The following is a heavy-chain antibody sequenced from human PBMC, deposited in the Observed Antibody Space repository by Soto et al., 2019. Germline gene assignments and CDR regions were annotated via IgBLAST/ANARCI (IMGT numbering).Heavy chain of an antibody. J-gene: IGHJ4*02. CDR1: GFTFSSYG. V-gene: IGHV3-30*18. D-gene: IGHD3-3*01. CDR2: ISYDGSNK. Sequence: GGSLRLSCAASGFTFSSYGMHWVRQAPGKGLEWVAVISYDGSNKYYADSVKGRFTISRDNSKNTLYLQMNRLRAEDTAVYYCAKVLVLRFLEWLPLPEFDYWGQGTLVTVSS. CDR3: AKVLVLRFLEWLPLPEFDY.